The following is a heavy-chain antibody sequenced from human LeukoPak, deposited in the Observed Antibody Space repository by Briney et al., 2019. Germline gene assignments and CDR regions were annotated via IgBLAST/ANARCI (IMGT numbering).Heavy chain of an antibody. D-gene: IGHD5-12*01. J-gene: IGHJ4*02. V-gene: IGHV1-69*13. CDR1: AGTFISYA. CDR2: IIPIFGTA. CDR3: ARFSGYDSGGY. Sequence: SVKVSSKASAGTFISYAISWVRQAPRQGLEWMGGIIPIFGTANYAHKFQGRVTITADGSTSTAYMELSSLRSEDTAVYYCARFSGYDSGGYWGQGTLVTVSS.